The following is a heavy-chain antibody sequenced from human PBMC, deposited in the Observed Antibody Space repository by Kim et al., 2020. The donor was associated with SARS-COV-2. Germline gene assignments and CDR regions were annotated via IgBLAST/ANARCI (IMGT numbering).Heavy chain of an antibody. V-gene: IGHV4-59*01. Sequence: SETLSLTCTVSGGSISSYYWSWIRQPPGKGLEWIGYIYYSGSTNYNPSLKSRVTISVDTSKNQFSLKLSSVTAADTAVYYCARGGSTSFAGMDVWGQGTTVTVSS. CDR2: IYYSGST. CDR1: GGSISSYY. D-gene: IGHD2-2*01. J-gene: IGHJ6*02. CDR3: ARGGSTSFAGMDV.